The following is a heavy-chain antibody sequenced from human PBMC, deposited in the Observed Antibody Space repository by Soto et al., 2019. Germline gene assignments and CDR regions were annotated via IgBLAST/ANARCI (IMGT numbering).Heavy chain of an antibody. CDR3: AFASHGSWSYDY. J-gene: IGHJ4*02. D-gene: IGHD3-10*01. CDR1: GYTFTSYA. Sequence: ASVKVSCKASGYTFTSYAMHWVRQAPGQRLEWMGWINAGNGNTKYSQKFQGRVTITRDTSASTAYMELRSLRSDDTAVYYCAFASHGSWSYDYWGQGTLVTVSS. CDR2: INAGNGNT. V-gene: IGHV1-3*01.